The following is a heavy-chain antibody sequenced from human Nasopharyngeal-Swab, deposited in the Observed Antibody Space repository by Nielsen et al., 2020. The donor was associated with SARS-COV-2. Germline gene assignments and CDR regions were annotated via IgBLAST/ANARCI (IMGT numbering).Heavy chain of an antibody. CDR2: ISSSGSTI. CDR3: ARPRPWYYYGMDV. CDR1: GFTFSDYY. V-gene: IGHV3-11*04. Sequence: GESLKISCAASGFTFSDYYMSWIRQAPGNGLEWVSYISSSGSTIYYADSVKGRFTISRDNAKNSLYLQMNSLRAEDTAVYYCARPRPWYYYGMDVWGQGTTVTVSS. J-gene: IGHJ6*02.